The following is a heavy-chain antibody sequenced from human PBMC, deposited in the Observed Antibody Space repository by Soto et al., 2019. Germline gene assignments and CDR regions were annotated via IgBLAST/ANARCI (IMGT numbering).Heavy chain of an antibody. CDR1: GYPVTAYY. Sequence: QLHLVQSGAVVKKPGASVTVSCSASGYPVTAYYMHWVRQAPGRGLEWMGGINPATGAAKYTQALLGRVNSNRDRSAGTVFRELRGLTSEDTAVFSGVRGGGVGVAGSAAFDMWGQGTLVTVSS. CDR2: INPATGAA. V-gene: IGHV1-2*01. J-gene: IGHJ3*02. CDR3: VRGGGVGVAGSAAFDM. D-gene: IGHD3-3*01.